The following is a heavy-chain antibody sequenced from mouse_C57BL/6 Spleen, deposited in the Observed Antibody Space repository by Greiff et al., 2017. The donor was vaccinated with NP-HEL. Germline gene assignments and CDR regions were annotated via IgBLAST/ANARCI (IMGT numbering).Heavy chain of an antibody. D-gene: IGHD1-1*01. CDR1: GYTFTSYW. CDR3: ARGGFITTGVAPSDY. V-gene: IGHV1-72*01. CDR2: IDPNSGGT. J-gene: IGHJ2*01. Sequence: QVQLQQPGAELVKPGASVKLSCKASGYTFTSYWMHWVKQRPGRGLEWIGRIDPNSGGTKYNEKFKSKATLTLDKPSSTAYMQLSSLTSEDSAVYYCARGGFITTGVAPSDYWGKGTTLTVSS.